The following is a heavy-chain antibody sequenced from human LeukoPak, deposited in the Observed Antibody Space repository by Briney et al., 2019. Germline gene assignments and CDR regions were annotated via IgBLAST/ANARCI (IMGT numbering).Heavy chain of an antibody. CDR3: ARGIYSSGWYEYYFDY. Sequence: SQTLCLTCAVSGGSISSGGYSWSWIRQPPGKGLEWIGYIYHSGSTYYNPSLKSRVTISVDRSKNQFSLKLSSVTAADTAVYYCARGIYSSGWYEYYFDYWGQGTLVTVSS. D-gene: IGHD6-19*01. CDR2: IYHSGST. V-gene: IGHV4-30-2*01. J-gene: IGHJ4*02. CDR1: GGSISSGGYS.